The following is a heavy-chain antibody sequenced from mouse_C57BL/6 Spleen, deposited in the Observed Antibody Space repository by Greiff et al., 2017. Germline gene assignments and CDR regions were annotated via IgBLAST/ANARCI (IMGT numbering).Heavy chain of an antibody. CDR2: IWSGGST. CDR3: ASIYYGNYGYFDV. V-gene: IGHV2-2*01. Sequence: QVQRVASGPGLVQPSQSLSITCTVSGFSLTSYGVHWVRQSPGKGLEWLGVIWSGGSTDYNAAFISRLSISKDNSKSQVFFKMNSLQADDTAIYYCASIYYGNYGYFDVWGTGTTVTVSS. J-gene: IGHJ1*03. CDR1: GFSLTSYG. D-gene: IGHD2-1*01.